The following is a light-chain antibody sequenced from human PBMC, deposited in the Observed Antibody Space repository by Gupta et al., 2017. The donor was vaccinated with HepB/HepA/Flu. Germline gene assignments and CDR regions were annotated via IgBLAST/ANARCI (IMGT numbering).Light chain of an antibody. CDR1: SPNIGVNT. J-gene: IGLJ2*01. V-gene: IGLV1-44*01. CDR3: AAWDDSLNGEV. CDR2: TTT. Sequence: QSVLTQPPSVSGTPGQRVSVSCSGSSPNIGVNTVNWYQQLPGAAPKLLIYTTTRRPSGVPDRFSASKSGTSASLAISGLQSEDEADYYCAAWDDSLNGEVFGGGTKLTVL.